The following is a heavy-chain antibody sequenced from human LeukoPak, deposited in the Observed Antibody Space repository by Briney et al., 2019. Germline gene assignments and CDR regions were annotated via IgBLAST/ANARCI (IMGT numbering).Heavy chain of an antibody. V-gene: IGHV1-8*03. Sequence: PKASVKVSCKASGYTFTSYGISWVRQATGQGLEWMGWMNPNSGNTGYAQKFLGRVTITRNTSISTAYMELSSLRSEDTAVYYCARGWYDFWSGHSWAYYYYMDVWGKGTTVTVSS. D-gene: IGHD3-3*01. CDR1: GYTFTSYG. J-gene: IGHJ6*03. CDR2: MNPNSGNT. CDR3: ARGWYDFWSGHSWAYYYYMDV.